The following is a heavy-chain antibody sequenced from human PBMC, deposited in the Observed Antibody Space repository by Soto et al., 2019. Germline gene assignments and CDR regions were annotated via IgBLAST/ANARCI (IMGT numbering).Heavy chain of an antibody. J-gene: IGHJ6*02. V-gene: IGHV2-5*02. D-gene: IGHD3-10*01. CDR3: VRNWRYYGGDYYYGMDA. CDR1: GFSLNTGGVG. Sequence: ITLKESGPTLVKPTQTLTLTCTFSGFSLNTGGVGVGWVRQPRGKAMEWLALIYWDDDERYRPSLRSRLNITKDTINNQVVLTMTNMDPEDTAKYYCVRNWRYYGGDYYYGMDAWGQWTTVTVSS. CDR2: IYWDDDE.